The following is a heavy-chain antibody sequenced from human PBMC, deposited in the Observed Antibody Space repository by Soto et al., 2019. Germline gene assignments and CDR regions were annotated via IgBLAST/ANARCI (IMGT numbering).Heavy chain of an antibody. J-gene: IGHJ5*02. CDR2: IKSKTDGGTK. CDR3: SAFDL. Sequence: GGSLRLSCAVSGFTFSNAWMNWVRQAPGKGLEWIGHIKSKTDGGTKDYAAPVKGRFTISRDDPKTPLFMHMNSPKPEDTAVYYCSAFDLCAQGTLVTVSS. V-gene: IGHV3-15*01. CDR1: GFTFSNAW.